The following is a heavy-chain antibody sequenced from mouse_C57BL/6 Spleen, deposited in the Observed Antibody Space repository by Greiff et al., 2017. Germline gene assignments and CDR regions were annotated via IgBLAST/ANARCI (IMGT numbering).Heavy chain of an antibody. Sequence: VQLQESGPELVKPGASVKISCKASGYAFSSSWMNWVKQRPGKGLEWIGRIYPGDGDTNYTGKFKGKSTLTADKASSTASMQLSSLTSEDSAVYFFAIGYDGDAMDYWGQGTSVTVSS. CDR1: GYAFSSSW. V-gene: IGHV1-82*01. D-gene: IGHD2-14*01. CDR3: AIGYDGDAMDY. CDR2: IYPGDGDT. J-gene: IGHJ4*01.